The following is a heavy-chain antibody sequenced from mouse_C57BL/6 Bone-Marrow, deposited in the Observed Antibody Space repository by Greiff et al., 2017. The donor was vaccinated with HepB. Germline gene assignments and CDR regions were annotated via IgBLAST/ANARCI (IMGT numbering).Heavy chain of an antibody. CDR1: GFTFSDYG. Sequence: EVKVVESGGGLVKPGGSLKLSCAASGFTFSDYGMHWVRQAPEKGLEWVAYISSGSSTIYYADTVKGRFTISRDNAKNTRFLQMTSLRSEDTAMYYCARGDGYYVWYFDVGGTGTTATVSA. D-gene: IGHD2-3*01. CDR2: ISSGSSTI. CDR3: ARGDGYYVWYFDV. V-gene: IGHV5-17*01. J-gene: IGHJ1*03.